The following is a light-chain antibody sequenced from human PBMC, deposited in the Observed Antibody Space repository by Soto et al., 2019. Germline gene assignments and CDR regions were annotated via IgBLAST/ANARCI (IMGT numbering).Light chain of an antibody. CDR1: QSVSSSY. Sequence: EIVLTQSPGTLSLSPGERATLSCRASQSVSSSYLAWYQQKPGQAPRLLIYDASSRATGIQDRFSGSGSGTDFTLTISRLEPEDFAGYYCQQYGSSPYTFGQGTKLEIK. CDR2: DAS. J-gene: IGKJ2*01. CDR3: QQYGSSPYT. V-gene: IGKV3-20*01.